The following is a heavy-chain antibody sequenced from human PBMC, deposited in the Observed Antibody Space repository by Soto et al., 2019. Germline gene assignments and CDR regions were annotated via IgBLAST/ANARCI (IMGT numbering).Heavy chain of an antibody. CDR1: GGSFSGYY. Sequence: PSETLSLTCAVYGGSFSGYYWSWIRQPPGKGLEWIGEINHSGSTNYNPSLKSRVTISVDTSKNQFSLKPSSVTAADTAVYYCERRTRESSTRKPYYYYYYMDVWGKGTTVTVSS. D-gene: IGHD2-2*01. CDR2: INHSGST. J-gene: IGHJ6*03. CDR3: ERRTRESSTRKPYYYYYYMDV. V-gene: IGHV4-34*01.